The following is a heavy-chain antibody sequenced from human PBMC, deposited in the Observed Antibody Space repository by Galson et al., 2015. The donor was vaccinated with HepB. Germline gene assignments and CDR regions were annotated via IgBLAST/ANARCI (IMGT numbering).Heavy chain of an antibody. CDR3: ARDLSRGPPDYFDY. CDR2: ISYDGKVQ. CDR1: GFTFTNYP. J-gene: IGHJ4*02. V-gene: IGHV3-30*04. D-gene: IGHD5/OR15-5a*01. Sequence: SLRLSCAASGFTFTNYPFHWVRHLPGKGLEWVAVISYDGKVQFYTDSVRGRFTISRDDSRNTLYLQMNSLRTEDTAVYFCARDLSRGPPDYFDYWGQGTLVTVSS.